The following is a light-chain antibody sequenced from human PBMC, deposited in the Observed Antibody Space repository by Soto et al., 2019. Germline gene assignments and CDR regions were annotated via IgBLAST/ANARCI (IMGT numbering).Light chain of an antibody. CDR2: EAS. CDR1: QAINTY. CDR3: QQYYNYPPT. Sequence: DVQMTQSPSSLSAFVGDRVTISCRASQAINTYLAWFQQKPVTAPKSLIYEASTLQTGVPSRFSGSGSGTDFTLTISSLQPEDFATYFCQQYYNYPPTFGQGTKVEI. V-gene: IGKV1-16*01. J-gene: IGKJ1*01.